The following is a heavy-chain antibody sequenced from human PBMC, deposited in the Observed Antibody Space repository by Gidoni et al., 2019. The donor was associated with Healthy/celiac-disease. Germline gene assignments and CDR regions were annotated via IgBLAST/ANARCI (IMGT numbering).Heavy chain of an antibody. J-gene: IGHJ6*03. D-gene: IGHD2-15*01. CDR2: IRSKANSYAT. Sequence: EVQLVESGGGLVQPGGSLKLSCAASGFTFSGSAMHWVRQASGPWLEWVGRIRSKANSYATAYAASVKGRFTISRDDSKNTAYLQMNSLKTEDTAVYYCTRHGRPGYCSGGSCYSVVEDYYYMDVWGKGTTVTVSS. V-gene: IGHV3-73*02. CDR3: TRHGRPGYCSGGSCYSVVEDYYYMDV. CDR1: GFTFSGSA.